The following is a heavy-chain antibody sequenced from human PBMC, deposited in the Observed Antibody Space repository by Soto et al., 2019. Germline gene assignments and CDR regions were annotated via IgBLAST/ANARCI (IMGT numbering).Heavy chain of an antibody. CDR2: INPSGGST. CDR1: GYTFTSYY. D-gene: IGHD2-15*01. J-gene: IGHJ4*02. CDR3: VRGGYCSGGSCYAYAY. V-gene: IGHV1-46*03. Sequence: QVQLVQSGAEVKKPGASVKVSCKASGYTFTSYYMHWVRQAPGQGLECMGIINPSGGSTSDAQKFQARVTMTRDTYTTTVYRGLSSLRSEDTAVYYCVRGGYCSGGSCYAYAYWCQGTLVTVSS.